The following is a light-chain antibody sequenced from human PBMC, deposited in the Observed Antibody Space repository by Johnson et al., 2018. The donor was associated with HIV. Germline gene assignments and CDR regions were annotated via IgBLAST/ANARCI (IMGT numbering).Light chain of an antibody. Sequence: SVLTQPPSVSAAPGQKVTISCSGSSSNIGNNYVSWYQQLPGTAPKLLIYYNNKRPSGIPDRFSGSKSGTSATLCITGLQTGDEADYYCGTWDSSLSAGVFGTGTKVTVL. CDR1: SSNIGNNY. CDR2: YNN. V-gene: IGLV1-51*01. J-gene: IGLJ1*01. CDR3: GTWDSSLSAGV.